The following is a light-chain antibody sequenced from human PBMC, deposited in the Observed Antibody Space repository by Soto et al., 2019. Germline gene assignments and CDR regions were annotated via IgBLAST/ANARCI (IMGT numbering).Light chain of an antibody. V-gene: IGKV1-33*01. J-gene: IGKJ3*01. CDR2: DAS. CDR3: QQYDNLPLS. Sequence: DIQMTQTPSSLSASVGDRVTITCQASQDINNCLNWYHQKPGKAPNLLIYDASHLATGIPSRFSGSGSGTHFTFTISSLQPEDTATYSCQQYDNLPLSFGPGTKVEI. CDR1: QDINNC.